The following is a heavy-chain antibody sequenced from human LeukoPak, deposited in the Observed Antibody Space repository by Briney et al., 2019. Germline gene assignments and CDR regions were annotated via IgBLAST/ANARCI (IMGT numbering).Heavy chain of an antibody. J-gene: IGHJ6*03. D-gene: IGHD3-9*01. V-gene: IGHV4-59*08. CDR1: GGSISSYY. CDR2: IYYSGYT. CDR3: ARLPRYYDILTGYPHYYYYYYMDV. Sequence: SETLSLTCTVSGGSISSYYWSWIRQPPGKGLEWIGYIYYSGYTNYNPSLKSRVTISVDTSKNQFSLKLSSVTAADTAVYYCARLPRYYDILTGYPHYYYYYYMDVWGKGTTVTISS.